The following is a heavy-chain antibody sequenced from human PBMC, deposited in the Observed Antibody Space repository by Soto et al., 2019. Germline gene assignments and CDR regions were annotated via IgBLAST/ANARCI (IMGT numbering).Heavy chain of an antibody. CDR3: ANGLITIFGVVTPAY. CDR1: RIRVSSYG. D-gene: IGHD3-3*01. CDR2: ISGSGGST. J-gene: IGHJ4*02. Sequence: HWCCLRISCASCRIRVSSYGMSLVRKTPGKGLEWVSAISGSGGSTYYADSVKGRFTISRDNSKNTLYLQMNSLRAEDTAVYYCANGLITIFGVVTPAYWGQGTLVSVSS. V-gene: IGHV3-23*01.